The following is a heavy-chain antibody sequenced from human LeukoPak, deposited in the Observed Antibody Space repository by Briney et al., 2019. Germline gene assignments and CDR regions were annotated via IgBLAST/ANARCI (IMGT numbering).Heavy chain of an antibody. CDR1: GFTFSSYG. CDR3: ARGDGYNDAEYLQH. J-gene: IGHJ1*01. D-gene: IGHD5-24*01. Sequence: GRSLRLSCAASGFTFSSYGMHWVRQAPGKGLGWVAVIWYDGSNKYYGDSVKGRFTISRDNYKKTLYQQMNRRRVEHTAVYYCARGDGYNDAEYLQHWGQGTLVTVS. CDR2: IWYDGSNK. V-gene: IGHV3-33*01.